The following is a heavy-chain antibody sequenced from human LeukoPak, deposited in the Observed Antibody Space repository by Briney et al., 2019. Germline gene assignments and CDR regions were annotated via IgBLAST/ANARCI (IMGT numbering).Heavy chain of an antibody. CDR2: INPNSGGT. CDR1: GYTFTGYY. V-gene: IGHV1-2*04. CDR3: ARDDGNEYYYDSYAFDI. Sequence: EASVKVSCKASGYTFTGYYMHWVRQAPGQGLEWMGWINPNSGGTNYAQKFQGWVTMTRDTSISTAYMELSRLRSDDTAVFYCARDDGNEYYYDSYAFDIWGQGTMVTDSS. D-gene: IGHD3-22*01. J-gene: IGHJ3*02.